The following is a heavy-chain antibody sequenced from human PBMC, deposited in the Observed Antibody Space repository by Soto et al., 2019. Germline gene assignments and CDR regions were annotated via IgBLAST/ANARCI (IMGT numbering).Heavy chain of an antibody. V-gene: IGHV4-59*01. CDR1: GASMRDFF. Sequence: QVQLQESGPGLVKPSETLALSCAVSGASMRDFFWNWIRQAPGKGLEWLGDVYYSGSTNYNPSLKTRINISIDSSKRQFSLTITSMTPADTAVYYCAKEVEGGNYGIEIWGRGIRVTVAS. CDR2: VYYSGST. CDR3: AKEVEGGNYGIEI. J-gene: IGHJ4*02. D-gene: IGHD4-17*01.